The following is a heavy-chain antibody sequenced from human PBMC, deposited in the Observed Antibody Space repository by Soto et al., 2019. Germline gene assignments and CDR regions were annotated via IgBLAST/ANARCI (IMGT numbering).Heavy chain of an antibody. CDR2: IYYSGST. V-gene: IGHV4-31*03. Sequence: QVQLQESGPGLVKPSQTLSLICTVSGGSISSGGYYWSWIRQHPGKGLEWIGYIYYSGSTYYNPSLKSRVTISVDTSKNQFSLKLSSVPAADTAVYYCARGSVVAATLFDYWGQGTLVTVSS. D-gene: IGHD2-15*01. CDR1: GGSISSGGYY. J-gene: IGHJ4*02. CDR3: ARGSVVAATLFDY.